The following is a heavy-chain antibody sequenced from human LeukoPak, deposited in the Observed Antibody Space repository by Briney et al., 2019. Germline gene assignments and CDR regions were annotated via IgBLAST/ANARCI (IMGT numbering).Heavy chain of an antibody. CDR2: ISSGSRYI. CDR1: GFTFSAYS. Sequence: PGGSLRLSCAASGFTFSAYSMNWVRQAPGKGLEWVSSISSGSRYIYYADSVKGRFTISRDNAQDSLYLQMNSLRAEDTAVYYCAKCSGGNCYHSDDHWGQGTLVTVSP. J-gene: IGHJ5*02. CDR3: AKCSGGNCYHSDDH. V-gene: IGHV3-21*01. D-gene: IGHD2-15*01.